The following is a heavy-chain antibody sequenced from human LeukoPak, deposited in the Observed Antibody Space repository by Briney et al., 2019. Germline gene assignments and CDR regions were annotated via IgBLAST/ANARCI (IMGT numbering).Heavy chain of an antibody. J-gene: IGHJ6*03. CDR3: ARDLMTIAAAGTPYYYMDV. Sequence: ASVKVSCKASGGTFSSYAISWVRQAPGQGLEWMGGIIPIFGTANYAQKFQGRVTITADESTSTAYMELSSLRSEDTAVYYCARDLMTIAAAGTPYYYMDVWGKGTTVTISS. CDR1: GGTFSSYA. CDR2: IIPIFGTA. V-gene: IGHV1-69*13. D-gene: IGHD6-13*01.